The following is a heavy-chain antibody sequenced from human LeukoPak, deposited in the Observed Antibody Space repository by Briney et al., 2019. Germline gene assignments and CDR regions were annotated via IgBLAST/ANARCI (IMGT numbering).Heavy chain of an antibody. CDR3: ARDAGHLLLDY. CDR1: GFTFSSYW. V-gene: IGHV3-7*01. J-gene: IGHJ4*02. CDR2: IKQDGSEK. Sequence: GGSLRLSCVASGFTFSSYWMSWVRQAPGKGLEWVANIKQDGSEKYYVDSVKGRFTISRDNAKNSLYLQMNSLRAEDTAVYYCARDAGHLLLDYWGQGTLVTVSS.